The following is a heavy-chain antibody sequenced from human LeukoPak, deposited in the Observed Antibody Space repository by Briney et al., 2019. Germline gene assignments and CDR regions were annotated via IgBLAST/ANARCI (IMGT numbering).Heavy chain of an antibody. J-gene: IGHJ4*02. D-gene: IGHD3-9*01. CDR3: ARVSGNVLRYFDWNFEDGYYFDY. CDR1: GFTFSSYG. V-gene: IGHV3-30*02. Sequence: PGGSLRLSCAESGFTFSSYGMHWVRQALGKGLEGVAFIRYDGSNKYYADSVKGRFTVSRDNSKNTLYLQMNSLRAEDTAVYYCARVSGNVLRYFDWNFEDGYYFDYWGQGTLVTVPS. CDR2: IRYDGSNK.